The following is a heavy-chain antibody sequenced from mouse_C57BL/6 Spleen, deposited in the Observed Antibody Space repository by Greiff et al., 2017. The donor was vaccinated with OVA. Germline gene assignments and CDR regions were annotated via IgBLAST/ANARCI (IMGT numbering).Heavy chain of an antibody. CDR1: GFTFSSYA. Sequence: EVMLVESGEGLVKPGGSLKLSCAASGFTFSSYAMSWVRQTPEKRLEWVAYISSGGDYIYYADTVKGRFTISRDNARNTLYLQMSSLKSEDTAMYDCTRGGTGTGYFDVWGTGTTVTVSS. J-gene: IGHJ1*03. CDR2: ISSGGDYI. CDR3: TRGGTGTGYFDV. D-gene: IGHD4-1*01. V-gene: IGHV5-9-1*02.